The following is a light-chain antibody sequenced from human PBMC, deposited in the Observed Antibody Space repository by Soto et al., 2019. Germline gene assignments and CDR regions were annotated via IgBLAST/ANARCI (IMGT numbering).Light chain of an antibody. CDR3: SSYAGSSNPV. V-gene: IGLV2-8*01. CDR2: EVS. CDR1: SSDVGGYNY. J-gene: IGLJ1*01. Sequence: QSALTQPPSASGSPGQSVTISCTGTSSDVGGYNYVSWYQQHPGKAPKPVIYEVSKRPSGVPDRFSGSKSGNTASLTVSGRQAEDEADYYCSSYAGSSNPVFGTGTKVTVL.